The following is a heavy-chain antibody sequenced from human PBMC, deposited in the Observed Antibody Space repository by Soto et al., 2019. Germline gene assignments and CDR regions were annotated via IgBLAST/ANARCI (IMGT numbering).Heavy chain of an antibody. CDR2: IYYSGST. V-gene: IGHV4-39*01. CDR3: ARREGIAAAAPGGYYYYGMDV. Sequence: SETLSLTCTVSGGSISSSSYYWGWIRQPPGKGLEWIGSIYYSGSTYYNPSLKSRVTISVDTSKNQFSLRLSSVTAADTAVYYCARREGIAAAAPGGYYYYGMDVWGQGTTVTVSS. CDR1: GGSISSSSYY. J-gene: IGHJ6*02. D-gene: IGHD6-13*01.